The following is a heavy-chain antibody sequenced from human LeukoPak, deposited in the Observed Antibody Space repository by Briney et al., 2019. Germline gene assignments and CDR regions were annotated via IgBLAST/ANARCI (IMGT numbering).Heavy chain of an antibody. Sequence: GASVTVSCKSSGYTFTIYDINWVRQATGQGLEWLGWMNPNSGNTGYAQKFQGRVTMTRNTSISTAYMELSSLRSEDTAVYYCARVGGDTVTNRYWGQGTLVTVSS. CDR1: GYTFTIYD. CDR2: MNPNSGNT. J-gene: IGHJ4*02. CDR3: ARVGGDTVTNRY. V-gene: IGHV1-8*01. D-gene: IGHD4-17*01.